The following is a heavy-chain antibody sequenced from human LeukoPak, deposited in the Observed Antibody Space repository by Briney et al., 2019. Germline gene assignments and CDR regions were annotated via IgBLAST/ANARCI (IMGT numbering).Heavy chain of an antibody. V-gene: IGHV3-30*18. J-gene: IGHJ3*02. CDR2: ISYDGSNK. CDR1: GFTFSSYG. CDR3: AKDISKSGGSGRGDAFDI. Sequence: GGSLRLSCAASGFTFSSYGMHWVRQTPGKGLEWVAVISYDGSNKYYADSVKGRFTISRDNSKNTLYLQMNSLRAEDTAVYYCAKDISKSGGSGRGDAFDIWGQGTMVTVSS. D-gene: IGHD3-10*01.